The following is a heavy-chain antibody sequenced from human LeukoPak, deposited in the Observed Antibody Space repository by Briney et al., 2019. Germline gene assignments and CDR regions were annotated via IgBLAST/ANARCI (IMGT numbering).Heavy chain of an antibody. J-gene: IGHJ6*02. V-gene: IGHV3-7*01. CDR3: ARDLSYYGMDV. CDR1: GFTFSRYW. Sequence: GGSLRLSCAASGFTFSRYWLSWVRQAPGKGLEWVANIKEDGSEKYYGDSVKGRFTISRDSAKNSLYLQMNSLRAEDTAVYYCARDLSYYGMDVWGQGTTVTVSS. CDR2: IKEDGSEK.